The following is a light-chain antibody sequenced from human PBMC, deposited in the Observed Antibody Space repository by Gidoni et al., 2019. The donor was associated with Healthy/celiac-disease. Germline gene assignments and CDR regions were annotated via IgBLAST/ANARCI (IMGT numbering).Light chain of an antibody. V-gene: IGKV1-39*01. CDR3: QQSYSTPFT. CDR1: QSISSY. Sequence: DIQMTQPPSPLSASVGDSVTITCRASQSISSYLNWYQQKPGKAPKLLIYAASSLQSGVPSRFSGSGSGTDFTLTISSLQPEDFATYYCQQSYSTPFTFGPGTKVDIK. CDR2: AAS. J-gene: IGKJ3*01.